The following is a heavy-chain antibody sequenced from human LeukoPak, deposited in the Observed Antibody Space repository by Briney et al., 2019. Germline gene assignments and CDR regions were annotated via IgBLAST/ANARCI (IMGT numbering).Heavy chain of an antibody. D-gene: IGHD1-14*01. CDR2: IYTSGST. J-gene: IGHJ3*02. Sequence: SETLSLTCTVSGGSISSYYWSWIRQPPGKGLEWIGYIYTSGSTNYNPSLKSRVTISVETSKNQFSLKLSSVTAADTAVYCCARPNPSFAFDIWGQGTMVTVSS. V-gene: IGHV4-4*09. CDR1: GGSISSYY. CDR3: ARPNPSFAFDI.